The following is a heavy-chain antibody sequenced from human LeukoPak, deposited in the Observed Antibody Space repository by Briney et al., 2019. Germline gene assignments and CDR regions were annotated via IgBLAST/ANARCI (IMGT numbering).Heavy chain of an antibody. D-gene: IGHD3-22*01. CDR3: ARDLGSSGYYDY. Sequence: ASVKVSCKASGYTSTGYYMHWVRQAPGQGLEWMGWINPNSGGTNYAQKFQGRVTMTRDTSISTAYMELSRLRSDDTAVYYCARDLGSSGYYDYWGQGTLVTVSS. CDR2: INPNSGGT. CDR1: GYTSTGYY. J-gene: IGHJ4*02. V-gene: IGHV1-2*02.